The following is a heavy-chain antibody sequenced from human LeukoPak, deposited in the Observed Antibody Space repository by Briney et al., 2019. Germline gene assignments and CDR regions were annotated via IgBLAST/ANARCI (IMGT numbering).Heavy chain of an antibody. CDR2: IYSGGST. J-gene: IGHJ3*02. Sequence: GGSLRLSCAASGFTVSSNYMSWVRQAPGKGLEWVSVIYSGGSTYYADSVKGRFTISRHNSENTLYLQMNSLRDKDTAVYYCAKEPGGIDGAFDIWGQGTMVTVSS. CDR1: GFTVSSNY. D-gene: IGHD5-24*01. V-gene: IGHV3-53*01. CDR3: AKEPGGIDGAFDI.